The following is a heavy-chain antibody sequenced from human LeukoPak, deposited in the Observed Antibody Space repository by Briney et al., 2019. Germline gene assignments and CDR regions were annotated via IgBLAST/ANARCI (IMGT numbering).Heavy chain of an antibody. D-gene: IGHD2-15*01. Sequence: PSETLSLTCAVSGYSISSGYYWGCIRQPPGKGLEWIGSMYHTGSTHYNPSLKSRVTISVDTSKNQFSLKLSSVTAADTAVYYCVRSWGYCSGGSCSPFDYWGQGTLVTVSS. J-gene: IGHJ4*02. CDR2: MYHTGST. CDR1: GYSISSGYY. CDR3: VRSWGYCSGGSCSPFDY. V-gene: IGHV4-38-2*01.